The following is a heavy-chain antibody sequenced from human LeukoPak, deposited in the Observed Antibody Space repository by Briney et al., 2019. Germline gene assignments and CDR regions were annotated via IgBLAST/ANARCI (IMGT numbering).Heavy chain of an antibody. CDR2: IYYSGST. Sequence: ASETLSLTCTVSGGSISSYYWSWVRQPPGKGLEWVGYIYYSGSTNYNPSLKSRVTISVETSENQFSLKLSSVTAADTAVYYCARHPPYSAFDYWGQGTLVPVSS. J-gene: IGHJ4*02. D-gene: IGHD1-26*01. CDR1: GGSISSYY. CDR3: ARHPPYSAFDY. V-gene: IGHV4-59*08.